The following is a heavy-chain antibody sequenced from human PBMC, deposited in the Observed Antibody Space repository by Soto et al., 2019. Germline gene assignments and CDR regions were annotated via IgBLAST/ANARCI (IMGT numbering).Heavy chain of an antibody. CDR3: VRGYSGTYRTEC. D-gene: IGHD1-26*01. V-gene: IGHV3-74*01. CDR2: INNDVTTT. CDR1: GFTFSSYW. J-gene: IGHJ4*02. Sequence: PGGSLRLSCAASGFTFSSYWMHWVRQAPGKGLVWVSRINNDVTTTTYADSVKGRFTISRDDAKNTLYLEMSSLRVEDAAVYYCVRGYSGTYRTECWGQGTPVTVSS.